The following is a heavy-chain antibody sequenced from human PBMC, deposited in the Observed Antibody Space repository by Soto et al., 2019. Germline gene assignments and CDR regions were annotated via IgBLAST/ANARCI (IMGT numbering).Heavy chain of an antibody. CDR2: ISGSGGHI. Sequence: EVQLMESGGALVQPGGSLRLSCVASGFSFSSHSVTWVRQAPGKGSEWVSTISGSGGHIYYVDSVKGRFTISRDNSKNTLYLQMNSLGAEDTALYYWAKSHLGAMAPFDYWGQGTLVTVSS. CDR3: AKSHLGAMAPFDY. V-gene: IGHV3-23*01. J-gene: IGHJ4*02. D-gene: IGHD5-18*01. CDR1: GFSFSSHS.